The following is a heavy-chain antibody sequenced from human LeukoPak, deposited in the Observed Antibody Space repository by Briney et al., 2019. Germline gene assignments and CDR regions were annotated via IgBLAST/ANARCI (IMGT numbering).Heavy chain of an antibody. CDR1: GYTFSNYD. V-gene: IGHV1-8*01. D-gene: IGHD6-13*01. Sequence: GASVNVSCKASGYTFSNYDINWVRQATGQGIEWVGWMNPNSGKTGYAQKFQGRVAMTWNTSISTAYMDLSSLRSEDTALYYCARGLRREQQLLRAFDYWGQGTLVTVSS. CDR3: ARGLRREQQLLRAFDY. J-gene: IGHJ4*02. CDR2: MNPNSGKT.